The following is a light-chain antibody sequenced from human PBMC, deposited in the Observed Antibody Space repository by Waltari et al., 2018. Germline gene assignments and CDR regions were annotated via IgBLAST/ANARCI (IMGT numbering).Light chain of an antibody. CDR2: SNN. V-gene: IGLV1-44*01. J-gene: IGLJ1*01. CDR3: AAWDDSLNVLYV. Sequence: QSVLTQPPSASGTPGQRVTISCSGSSSNIGSNTVNWYQQLPGTAPKLLSYSNNQRPSGVPDRCSGSKSGTSASLAISGLQSEDEADYYCAAWDDSLNVLYVFGTGTKVTVL. CDR1: SSNIGSNT.